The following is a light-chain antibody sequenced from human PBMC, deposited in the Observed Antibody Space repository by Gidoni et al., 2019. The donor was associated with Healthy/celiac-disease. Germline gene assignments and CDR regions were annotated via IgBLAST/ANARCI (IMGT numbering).Light chain of an antibody. V-gene: IGKV1-5*03. CDR2: KAS. Sequence: DIQMTQSPSTLSASVGDRVTITCRASQSISSWLAWYQQKPVKAPKLLIYKASSLESGVPSRFSGSGSGTEFTLTISSLQPDDFATYYCQQYPGYTFGQGTKLEIK. J-gene: IGKJ2*01. CDR1: QSISSW. CDR3: QQYPGYT.